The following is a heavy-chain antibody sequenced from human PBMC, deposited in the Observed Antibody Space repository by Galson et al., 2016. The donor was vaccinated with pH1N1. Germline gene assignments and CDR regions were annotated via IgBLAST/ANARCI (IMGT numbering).Heavy chain of an antibody. CDR3: ARFYGDHQYYYGMDV. CDR2: ILRSGST. CDR1: GGSISSYS. Sequence: ETLSLTCTVSGGSISSYSWSWIRQPPGKGLQWIGNILRSGSTEHNASLKSRASISVDTSKNHFCLNLSSVTAADTAMYYCARFYGDHQYYYGMDVWGQGTTVTVSS. D-gene: IGHD4-17*01. V-gene: IGHV4-4*08. J-gene: IGHJ6*02.